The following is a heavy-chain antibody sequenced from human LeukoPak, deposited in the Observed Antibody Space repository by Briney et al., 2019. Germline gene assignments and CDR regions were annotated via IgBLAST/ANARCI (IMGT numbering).Heavy chain of an antibody. CDR1: GYTFTGYY. J-gene: IGHJ4*02. D-gene: IGHD3-22*01. Sequence: ASVKVSCKASGYTFTGYYMHWVRQAPGQGLEWMGRINPNSGGTNYAQKFQGRVTITRDTSISTASMELSRLRSDDTAVYYCARHRRGYEFDSWGQGTLVTVSS. CDR3: ARHRRGYEFDS. V-gene: IGHV1-2*06. CDR2: INPNSGGT.